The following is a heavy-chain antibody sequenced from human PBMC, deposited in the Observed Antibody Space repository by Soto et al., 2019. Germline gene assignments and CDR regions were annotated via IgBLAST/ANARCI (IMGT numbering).Heavy chain of an antibody. CDR2: SRNKANSYTT. CDR1: GFTFSDRY. CDR3: ARDLGS. J-gene: IGHJ5*02. Sequence: GGSLRLSCAASGFTFSDRYMDWVRQAPGKGLEWVGRSRNKANSYTTEYAASVRGRFTISRDDSKNSLYLQMNSLKTEDTAVYYCARDLGSWGQGTLVTVSS. V-gene: IGHV3-72*01.